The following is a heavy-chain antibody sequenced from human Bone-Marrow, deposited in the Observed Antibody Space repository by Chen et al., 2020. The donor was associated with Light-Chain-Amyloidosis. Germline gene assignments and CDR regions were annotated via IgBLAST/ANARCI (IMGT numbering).Heavy chain of an antibody. J-gene: IGHJ3*01. CDR3: ARDRFAFDS. Sequence: QVQLVQAGAEMQKPGASGKLSCKSYGNTFTTFHMHWERQAPGQGLEWMGVIHPGSGDTNYAHKIQGRFTMTRDTSTSTVYMELSSLRSEDTAMYYCARDRFAFDSWGQGTMVTVSS. V-gene: IGHV1-46*01. CDR1: GNTFTTFH. CDR2: IHPGSGDT.